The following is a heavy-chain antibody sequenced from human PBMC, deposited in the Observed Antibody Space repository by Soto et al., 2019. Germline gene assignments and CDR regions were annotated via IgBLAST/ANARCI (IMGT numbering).Heavy chain of an antibody. V-gene: IGHV1-18*01. CDR3: ARRNVGGYDFWPYSFDY. CDR1: GYTFTSYG. D-gene: IGHD5-12*01. CDR2: ISAYNGNT. J-gene: IGHJ4*02. Sequence: ASVKVSCKASGYTFTSYGIIWVRQAPGQGLEWMGWISAYNGNTNYAQKLQGRVTMTTDTSTSTAYMELRSLRSDDTAVYYCARRNVGGYDFWPYSFDYWGQGTLVTVSS.